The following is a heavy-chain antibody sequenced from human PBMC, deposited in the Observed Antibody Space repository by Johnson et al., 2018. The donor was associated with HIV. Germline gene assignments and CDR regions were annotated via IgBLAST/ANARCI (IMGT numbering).Heavy chain of an antibody. D-gene: IGHD2-15*01. Sequence: VQLVESGGGLVQPGGSLRLSCAASGFTFTTSAMSWVRQAPGKGLDWVSYISSSGSTIYYADSVKGRFTISRDNAKNSLYLQMNSLRAEDTAVYYCARARWYLGGGSCCAFDIWGQGTMVTVSS. V-gene: IGHV3-48*04. CDR1: GFTFTTSA. CDR2: ISSSGSTI. J-gene: IGHJ3*02. CDR3: ARARWYLGGGSCCAFDI.